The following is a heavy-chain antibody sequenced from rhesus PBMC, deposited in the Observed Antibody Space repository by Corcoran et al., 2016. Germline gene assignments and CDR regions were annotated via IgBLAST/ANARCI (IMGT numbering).Heavy chain of an antibody. J-gene: IGHJ2*01. CDR3: AIDEVPASYFDL. CDR1: GGSISSNY. V-gene: IGHV4-173*01. Sequence: QLQLQESGPGLVKPSETLSLTCAVSGGSISSNYWSWIRQPPGKGLEWIGRISGSGGSTDYNPPRRSRVTISTDMSKSQFSLKLSSVTAADAAVYYCAIDEVPASYFDLWGPGTPITISS. D-gene: IGHD6-13*01. CDR2: ISGSGGST.